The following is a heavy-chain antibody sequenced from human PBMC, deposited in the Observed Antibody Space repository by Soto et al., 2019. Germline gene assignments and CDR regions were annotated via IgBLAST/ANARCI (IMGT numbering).Heavy chain of an antibody. J-gene: IGHJ5*02. Sequence: QVQLQESGPGLVKPSQTLSLTCTVSGGSISSGDYYWSWIRQPPGKGLEWIGYIYYSGSTYYNPSLKSGVTISVDTSKNQFSLKRSSVTAADTAVYSCARTMVRGVILSDVWFAPGGQGTLVTVSS. CDR1: GGSISSGDYY. CDR2: IYYSGST. D-gene: IGHD3-10*01. CDR3: ARTMVRGVILSDVWFAP. V-gene: IGHV4-30-4*01.